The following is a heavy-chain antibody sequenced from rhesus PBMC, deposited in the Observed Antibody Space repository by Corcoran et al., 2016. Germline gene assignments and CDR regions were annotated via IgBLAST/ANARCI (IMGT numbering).Heavy chain of an antibody. CDR1: GYPFTDSS. V-gene: IGHV1-111*02. J-gene: IGHJ5-2*02. CDR2: VDPEDGEE. CDR3: ARVSTFGGSLDV. Sequence: EVQLVQSGAEVQTPGASLKLSCKASGYPFTDSSLHLVRQAPGKGLEWMGRVDPEDGEEIHAQKFQDRVRITAETSTDTAYMELSSLRSEDTAVYYCARVSTFGGSLDVWGRGVLVTVSS. D-gene: IGHD2-15*01.